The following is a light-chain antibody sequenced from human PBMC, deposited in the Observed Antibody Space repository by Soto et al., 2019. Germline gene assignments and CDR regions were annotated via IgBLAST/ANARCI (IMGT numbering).Light chain of an antibody. CDR3: QQYYGTPRT. CDR1: QSALYSPNNENY. J-gene: IGKJ1*01. Sequence: DIVMTQSPDSLALSLCDRSTINCKSSQSALYSPNNENYLAWYQQKPGQPPKLLVYWASTRESGVPDRFSGSGSGTDFTLTISSLQAEDVAVYYCQQYYGTPRTFGQGTKVDIK. CDR2: WAS. V-gene: IGKV4-1*01.